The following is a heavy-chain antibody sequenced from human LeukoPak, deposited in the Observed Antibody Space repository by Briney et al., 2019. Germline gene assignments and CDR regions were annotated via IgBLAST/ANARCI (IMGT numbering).Heavy chain of an antibody. V-gene: IGHV3-11*01. D-gene: IGHD4-4*01. CDR2: ISSSGRLM. J-gene: IGHJ4*02. Sequence: GGSLRLSCAASGFTFSEYYINWIRQAPGKGLEWVSHISSSGRLMQYADSVRGRFTITRDNAQNFMSLQMNNLKPEDTAVYYCARENGGDDYSNYAADYWGQGTLVTVSS. CDR1: GFTFSEYY. CDR3: ARENGGDDYSNYAADY.